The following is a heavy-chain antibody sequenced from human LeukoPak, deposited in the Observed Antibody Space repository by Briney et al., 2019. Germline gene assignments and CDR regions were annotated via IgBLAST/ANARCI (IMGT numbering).Heavy chain of an antibody. CDR3: AKVNSGGKPLPFYYYMDV. V-gene: IGHV3-23*01. D-gene: IGHD4-23*01. J-gene: IGHJ6*03. Sequence: SGGSLRLSCAASGFTFSSYAMSWVRQAPGKGLEWVSAISGSGGSTYYADSVKGRFTISRDNSKNTLYLQMNSLRAEDTAVYYCAKVNSGGKPLPFYYYMDVWGKGTTVTVSS. CDR1: GFTFSSYA. CDR2: ISGSGGST.